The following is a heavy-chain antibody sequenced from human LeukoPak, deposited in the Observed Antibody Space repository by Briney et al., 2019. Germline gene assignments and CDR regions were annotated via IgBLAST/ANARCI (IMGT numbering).Heavy chain of an antibody. J-gene: IGHJ1*01. CDR1: GYTFTSYD. V-gene: IGHV1-8*01. D-gene: IGHD6-19*01. Sequence: ASVKVSCKASGYTFTSYDINWVRQATGQGLEWMGWMNPNSGNTGYAQKFQGRVTMTRNTSISTAYMELSSLRSEDTAVYYCARDLPNFSSGWTVEYFQHWGQGTLVTVSS. CDR3: ARDLPNFSSGWTVEYFQH. CDR2: MNPNSGNT.